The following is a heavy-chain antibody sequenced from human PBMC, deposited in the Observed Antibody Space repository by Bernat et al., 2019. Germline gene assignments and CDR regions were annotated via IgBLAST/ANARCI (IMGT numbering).Heavy chain of an antibody. Sequence: QVQLVQSGAEVKKPGASVKVSCKASGYTFTGYYMHWVRQAPGQGLELMGWINPNSGGTNYAQKVQAWVTMTRDTYISTAYMELGRLRSDDTAVYYCAREYGDPSYYYYGMDVWGPGTTVTVSS. J-gene: IGHJ6*02. D-gene: IGHD4-17*01. CDR1: GYTFTGYY. V-gene: IGHV1-2*04. CDR2: INPNSGGT. CDR3: AREYGDPSYYYYGMDV.